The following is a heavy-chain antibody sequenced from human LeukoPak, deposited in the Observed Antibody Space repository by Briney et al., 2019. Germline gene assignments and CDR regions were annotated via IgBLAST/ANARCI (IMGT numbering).Heavy chain of an antibody. CDR2: INHSGST. Sequence: PSETLSLTCAVYGGSFSGYYWSWIRQPPGKGLEWIGEINHSGSTNYNPSLKSRVTISVDTSKNQFSLKLGSVTAADTAVYYCARGHLGYCSSTSCYTFSYWGQGTLVTVSS. V-gene: IGHV4-34*01. CDR3: ARGHLGYCSSTSCYTFSY. D-gene: IGHD2-2*02. CDR1: GGSFSGYY. J-gene: IGHJ4*02.